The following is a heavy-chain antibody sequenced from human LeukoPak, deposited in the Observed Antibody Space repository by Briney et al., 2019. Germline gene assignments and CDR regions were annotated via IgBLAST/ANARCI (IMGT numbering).Heavy chain of an antibody. Sequence: GGSLRLSCAASRFTFSSYAMSWVRQAPGKGLEWVSAISGSGGSTYYADSVKGRFTISRDNSKNTLYLQMNSLRAEDTAVYYCAKRREGIRSFDYWGQGTLVTVSS. CDR2: ISGSGGST. CDR3: AKRREGIRSFDY. D-gene: IGHD5-18*01. CDR1: RFTFSSYA. V-gene: IGHV3-23*01. J-gene: IGHJ4*02.